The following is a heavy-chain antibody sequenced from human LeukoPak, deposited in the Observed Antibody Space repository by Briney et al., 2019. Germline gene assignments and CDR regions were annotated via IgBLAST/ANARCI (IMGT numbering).Heavy chain of an antibody. Sequence: GESLKISCRGFGYSFTSYWIAWVRQMPGKGLEWMGIIYPGDSDTRYSPSFQGQVTMSADKSINTAYLQWSSLKASDTAMYYCARRQGCSSTSCPPDSWGQGTLVTVSS. CDR2: IYPGDSDT. D-gene: IGHD2-2*01. CDR3: ARRQGCSSTSCPPDS. CDR1: GYSFTSYW. J-gene: IGHJ4*02. V-gene: IGHV5-51*01.